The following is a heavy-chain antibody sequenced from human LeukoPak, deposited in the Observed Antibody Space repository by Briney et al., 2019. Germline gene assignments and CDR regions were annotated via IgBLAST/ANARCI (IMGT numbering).Heavy chain of an antibody. D-gene: IGHD1-26*01. CDR2: ISTYDDNI. CDR3: AREGVGALYFDC. J-gene: IGHJ4*02. Sequence: ASVKVSCKASGYTFTTYGLSWVRQAPGQGLEWLGWISTYDDNIEYAQSLQGRLTLTIDTSTSTAYMELRSLRSDDTAVYYCAREGVGALYFDCWGQGTLVTVSS. V-gene: IGHV1-18*01. CDR1: GYTFTTYG.